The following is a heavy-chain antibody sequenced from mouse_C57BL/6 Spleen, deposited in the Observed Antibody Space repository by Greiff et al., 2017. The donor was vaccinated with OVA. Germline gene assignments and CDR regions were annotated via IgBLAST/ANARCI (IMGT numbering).Heavy chain of an antibody. CDR3: TRGGDIREAGFAY. D-gene: IGHD3-2*02. V-gene: IGHV1-15*01. CDR1: GYTFTDYE. Sequence: QVQLKQSGAELVRPGASVTLSCKASGYTFTDYEMHWVKQTPVHGLEWIGAIDPETGGTAYNQKFKGKAILTADKSSSTAYMELRSLTSEDSAVYYGTRGGDIREAGFAYWGQGTLVTVSA. CDR2: IDPETGGT. J-gene: IGHJ3*01.